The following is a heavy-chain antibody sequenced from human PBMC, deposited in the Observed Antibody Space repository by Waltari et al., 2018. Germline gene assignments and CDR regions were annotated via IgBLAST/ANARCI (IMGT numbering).Heavy chain of an antibody. CDR1: GYTFTGYY. CDR2: INPNSGGT. Sequence: QVQLVQSGAEVTKPGASVKVSCTASGYTFTGYYMHWVRQAPGQGLEWMGWINPNSGGTNYAQKFQGRVTMTRDTSISTAYMELSRLRSDDTAVYYCARSGNYYDFWSGYSNFDYWGQGTLVTVSS. D-gene: IGHD3-3*01. J-gene: IGHJ4*02. CDR3: ARSGNYYDFWSGYSNFDY. V-gene: IGHV1-2*02.